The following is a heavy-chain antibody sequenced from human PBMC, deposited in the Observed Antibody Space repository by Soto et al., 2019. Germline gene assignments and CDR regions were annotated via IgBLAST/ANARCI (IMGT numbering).Heavy chain of an antibody. D-gene: IGHD5-12*01. CDR1: GFTFSSYG. CDR3: ARGRVATIGGLFDD. J-gene: IGHJ4*02. V-gene: IGHV3-30*03. CDR2: MSYDGRNE. Sequence: PGGSLRLSCEASGFTFSSYGMHWVRQAPGKGLEWVAVMSYDGRNEYYADSVKGRFTISRDNSKNTEYLQMNSLRAEDTAVYYCARGRVATIGGLFDDCGQGSLVPVSS.